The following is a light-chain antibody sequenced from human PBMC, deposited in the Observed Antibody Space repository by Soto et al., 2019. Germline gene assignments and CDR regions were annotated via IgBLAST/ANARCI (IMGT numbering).Light chain of an antibody. CDR1: QTIRSNF. V-gene: IGKV3-20*01. J-gene: IGKJ1*01. Sequence: ETVLTQSPATLSLSPGERATLSCRASQTIRSNFLAWYRQPPGQAPRLLIYRASNRATGIADRFSGSGSGKDFTLTISRMEPEDFALYYCQQYGSSPYTFGQGTKVEIK. CDR2: RAS. CDR3: QQYGSSPYT.